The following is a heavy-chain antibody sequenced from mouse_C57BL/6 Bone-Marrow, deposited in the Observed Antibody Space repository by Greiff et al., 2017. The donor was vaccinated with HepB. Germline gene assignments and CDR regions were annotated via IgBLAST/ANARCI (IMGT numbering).Heavy chain of an antibody. J-gene: IGHJ3*01. V-gene: IGHV5-12*01. Sequence: EVNVVESGGGLVQPGGSLKLSCAASGFTFSDYYMYWVRQTPEKRLEWVAYISNGGGSTYYPDTVKGRFTISRDNAKNNLYLQMSHLKSEDTAMYYCARDPGYYRFAYWGQGTLVTVSA. D-gene: IGHD2-3*01. CDR2: ISNGGGST. CDR3: ARDPGYYRFAY. CDR1: GFTFSDYY.